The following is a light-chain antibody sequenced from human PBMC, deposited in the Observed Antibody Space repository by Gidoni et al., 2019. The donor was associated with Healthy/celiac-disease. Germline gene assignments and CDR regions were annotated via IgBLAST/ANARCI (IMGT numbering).Light chain of an antibody. Sequence: EIVLTQSPGTLSLSPWERATLSCRASQRVSSSYLAWYQQKPGQAPRLLIYGASSRATGIPDRFSGSGSGTDFTLTISRLEPEDFAVYYCQQYGSSPLFGQGTKVEIK. V-gene: IGKV3-20*01. CDR1: QRVSSSY. CDR2: GAS. CDR3: QQYGSSPL. J-gene: IGKJ1*01.